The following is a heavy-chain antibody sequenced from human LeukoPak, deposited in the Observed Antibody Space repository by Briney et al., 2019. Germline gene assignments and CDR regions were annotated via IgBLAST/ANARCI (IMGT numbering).Heavy chain of an antibody. D-gene: IGHD3-22*01. CDR2: INTNTGNP. CDR3: ARTDEVVSEAFDI. V-gene: IGHV7-4-1*02. J-gene: IGHJ3*02. CDR1: GGTFSSYA. Sequence: ASVKVSCKASGGTFSSYAISWVRQAPGQGLEWMGWINTNTGNPTYAQGFTGRFVFSLDTSVSTAYLQISSLKAEDTAVYYCARTDEVVSEAFDIWDQGTMVTVSS.